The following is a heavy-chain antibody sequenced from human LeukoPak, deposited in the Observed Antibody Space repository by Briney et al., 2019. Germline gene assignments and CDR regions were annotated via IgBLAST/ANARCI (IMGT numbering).Heavy chain of an antibody. D-gene: IGHD4-17*01. J-gene: IGHJ6*03. CDR3: ARGLRETHYYYYYMDV. Sequence: NPSETLSLTCTVSGGSISNTNYYWGWIRQPPGKGLEWIGLIHYTGTTYYKPSLKSRVTISVDTSKNQFSLKLSSVTAADTAVYYCARGLRETHYYYYYMDVWGKGTTVTISS. CDR2: IHYTGTT. CDR1: GGSISNTNYY. V-gene: IGHV4-39*07.